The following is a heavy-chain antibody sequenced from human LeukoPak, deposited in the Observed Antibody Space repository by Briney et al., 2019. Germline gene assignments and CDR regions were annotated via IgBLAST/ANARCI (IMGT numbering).Heavy chain of an antibody. D-gene: IGHD3/OR15-3a*01. V-gene: IGHV3-30*18. CDR2: ISYDGSNK. CDR1: GFTFSSYG. J-gene: IGHJ4*02. Sequence: GRSLRLSCAASGFTFSSYGMHWVRQAPGKGLEWVAVISYDGSNKYYADSVRGRFTISRDNSKNTLYLQMNSLRAEDTAVFYCAKAPLGSYNSWTGFYPGFDSWGQGTLVAVSS. CDR3: AKAPLGSYNSWTGFYPGFDS.